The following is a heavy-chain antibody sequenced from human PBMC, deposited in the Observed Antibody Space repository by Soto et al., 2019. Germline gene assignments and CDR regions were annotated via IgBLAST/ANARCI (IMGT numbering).Heavy chain of an antibody. CDR2: ISSTSAYI. CDR1: GFTFSIYT. J-gene: IGHJ3*02. V-gene: IGHV3-21*01. D-gene: IGHD2-8*02. Sequence: EVQLVESGGGLVKPGGSLRLSCAASGFTFSIYTMSWVRQAPGKGLEWVSSISSTSAYIYYGDSVKGRFTISRGNAENSLYLQMDSLRAEDTAVYYCARDSSLFCTGGTCDLQDAFDIWGQGTMVTVSS. CDR3: ARDSSLFCTGGTCDLQDAFDI.